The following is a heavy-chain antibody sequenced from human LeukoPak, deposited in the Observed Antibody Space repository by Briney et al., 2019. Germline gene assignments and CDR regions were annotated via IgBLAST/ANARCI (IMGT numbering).Heavy chain of an antibody. Sequence: SETLSLTCTVSGASISSGNYYWSWIRQPAGKGLEWIGRIYSRGSTNYNPSLRSRVTILVDTSKNQFSLRLTSVTAADTAVYYCAREEHGGNSPTFPFDDAFDIWGQGTMVTVSS. CDR3: AREEHGGNSPTFPFDDAFDI. J-gene: IGHJ3*02. D-gene: IGHD4-23*01. CDR1: GASISSGNYY. CDR2: IYSRGST. V-gene: IGHV4-61*02.